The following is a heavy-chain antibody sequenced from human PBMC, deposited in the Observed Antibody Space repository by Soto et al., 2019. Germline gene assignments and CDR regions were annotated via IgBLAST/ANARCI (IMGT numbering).Heavy chain of an antibody. CDR1: GGSISSGGYY. D-gene: IGHD1-7*01. Sequence: NPSETLSLTCTVSGGSISSGGYYWSWIRQHPGKGLEWIGYIYYSGSTYYNPSLKSRVTISVDTSKNQFSLKLSSVTAADTAVYYCARARGVKFGKGNYGGVGVNYYYYGMDVWGQGTTVTVSS. CDR3: ARARGVKFGKGNYGGVGVNYYYYGMDV. V-gene: IGHV4-31*03. CDR2: IYYSGST. J-gene: IGHJ6*02.